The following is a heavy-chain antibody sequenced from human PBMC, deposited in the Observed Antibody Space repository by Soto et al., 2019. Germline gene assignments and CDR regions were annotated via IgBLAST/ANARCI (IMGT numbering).Heavy chain of an antibody. Sequence: GGSLRLSCAASGFSFGSYALSWVRQAPGKGLEWVSTTSGSAGKTFYADSVKGRFSISRDTSQSTLYLQMNSLRADDTAIYYCARWSYLDYWGQGTRVTVSS. CDR2: TSGSAGKT. CDR3: ARWSYLDY. CDR1: GFSFGSYA. D-gene: IGHD3-3*01. V-gene: IGHV3-23*01. J-gene: IGHJ4*02.